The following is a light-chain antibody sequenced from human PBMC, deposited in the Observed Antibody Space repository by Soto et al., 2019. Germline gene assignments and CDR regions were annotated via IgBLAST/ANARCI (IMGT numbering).Light chain of an antibody. CDR2: DTS. V-gene: IGKV3-11*01. Sequence: EIVLTQSPGTLSLSPGERATLSFRASQSVSSNLAWYQQKPGQAPRLLIYDTSNRATGIPARFSGSGSGTDFTLTISSLEPEDFAVYYCQQRSNWPITFGQGTRLEIK. J-gene: IGKJ5*01. CDR1: QSVSSN. CDR3: QQRSNWPIT.